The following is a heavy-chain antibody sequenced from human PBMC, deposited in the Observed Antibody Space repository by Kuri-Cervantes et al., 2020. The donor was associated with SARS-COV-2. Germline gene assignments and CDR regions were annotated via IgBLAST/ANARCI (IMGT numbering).Heavy chain of an antibody. CDR2: ISYDGSNK. V-gene: IGHV3-30*04. J-gene: IGHJ1*01. Sequence: GESLKISCAASGFTFSSYAMHWVRQAPGKGLEWVAVISYDGSNKYYADSVKGRFTISRDNSKNTLYLQMNSLRAEDTAVYYCAKTDTHFQHWGQGTLVTVSS. CDR3: AKTDTHFQH. CDR1: GFTFSSYA.